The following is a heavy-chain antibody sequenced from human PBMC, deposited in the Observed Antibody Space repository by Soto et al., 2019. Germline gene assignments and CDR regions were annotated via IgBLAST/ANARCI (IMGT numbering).Heavy chain of an antibody. J-gene: IGHJ6*02. CDR3: ARERLGYCSGGSCLYGMDV. Sequence: PGGSLRLSCAASGFTFSSYSMNWVRQAPGKGLEWVSYISSSSSTIYYADSVKGRFTISRDNAKNSLYPQMNSLRDEDTAVYYCARERLGYCSGGSCLYGMDVWGQGTTVTVSS. D-gene: IGHD2-15*01. V-gene: IGHV3-48*02. CDR2: ISSSSSTI. CDR1: GFTFSSYS.